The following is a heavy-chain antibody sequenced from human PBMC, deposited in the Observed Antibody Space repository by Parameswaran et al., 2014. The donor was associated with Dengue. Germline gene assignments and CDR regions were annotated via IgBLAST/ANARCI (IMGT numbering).Heavy chain of an antibody. D-gene: IGHD3-10*01. V-gene: IGHV3-23*01. Sequence: SNARWIRQPPGKGLEWVSSISGSGGSTYYADSVKGRFTISRDNSKNTLYLQMNSLRAEDTAVYYCAKDMKWSYYASGSSPGYGMDVWGQGTTVTVSS. CDR2: ISGSGGST. CDR3: AKDMKWSYYASGSSPGYGMDV. CDR1: SNA. J-gene: IGHJ6*02.